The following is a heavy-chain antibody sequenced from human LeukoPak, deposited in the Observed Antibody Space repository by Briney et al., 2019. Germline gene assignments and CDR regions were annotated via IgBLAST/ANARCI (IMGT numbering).Heavy chain of an antibody. CDR2: ISAYNGNT. V-gene: IGHV1-18*01. D-gene: IGHD4-17*01. CDR3: ARDRTTVTSGGDAFDI. CDR1: GYTFTSYG. Sequence: GESLKISCKGSGYTFTSYGISWVRQAPGQGLEWMGWISAYNGNTNYAQKLQGRVTMTTDTSTSTAYMELRSLRSDDTAVYYCARDRTTVTSGGDAFDIWGQGTMVTVSS. J-gene: IGHJ3*02.